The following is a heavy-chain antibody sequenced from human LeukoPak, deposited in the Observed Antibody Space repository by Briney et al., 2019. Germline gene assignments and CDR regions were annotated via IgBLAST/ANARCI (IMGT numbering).Heavy chain of an antibody. D-gene: IGHD2-8*01. Sequence: GGCLRLSCAASGFTFSSYGMHWVRQAPGKGLEWVAYIQYDGSNEQYADSVKGRFSISRDSSKNILYLQLNSLRAEDTAVYYCAKDRCSNGIGCYYYYMDVWGKGTTVTISS. CDR3: AKDRCSNGIGCYYYYMDV. CDR2: IQYDGSNE. J-gene: IGHJ6*03. V-gene: IGHV3-30*02. CDR1: GFTFSSYG.